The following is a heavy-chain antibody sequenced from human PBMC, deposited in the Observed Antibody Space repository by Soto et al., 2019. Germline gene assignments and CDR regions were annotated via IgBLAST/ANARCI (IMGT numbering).Heavy chain of an antibody. CDR1: GYTFTNYG. D-gene: IGHD6-6*01. V-gene: IGHV1-18*01. CDR3: SRGTSIPASGDY. J-gene: IGHJ4*01. CDR2: VSAYNGER. Sequence: QVQLVQSGAEVKKPGASVKVSCKASGYTFTNYGINWVRQAPGQGLEWLGWVSAYNGERRYAQRVQARVIMTTDTSTTTAYMELRGLRSVDTAVYYCSRGTSIPASGDYWGQGTLVTVSS.